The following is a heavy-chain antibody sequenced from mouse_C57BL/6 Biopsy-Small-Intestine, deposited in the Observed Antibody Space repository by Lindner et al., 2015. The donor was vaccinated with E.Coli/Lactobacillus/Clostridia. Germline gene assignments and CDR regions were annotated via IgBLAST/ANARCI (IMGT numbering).Heavy chain of an antibody. CDR1: GFSLTSYG. Sequence: VQLQESGPGLVAPSQSLSITCTVSGFSLTSYGVHWVRQPPGKGLEWLVVIWSDGSTTYNSALKSRLSISKDNSKSQVFLKMNSLQTDDTAMYYCARHWDGDYYAMDYWGQGTSVTVSS. CDR3: ARHWDGDYYAMDY. V-gene: IGHV2-6-1*01. J-gene: IGHJ4*01. CDR2: IWSDGST. D-gene: IGHD4-1*01.